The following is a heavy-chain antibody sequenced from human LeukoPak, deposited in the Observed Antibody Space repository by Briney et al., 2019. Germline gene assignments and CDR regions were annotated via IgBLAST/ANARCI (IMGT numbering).Heavy chain of an antibody. J-gene: IGHJ2*01. CDR3: ARTCSTGCGYFDL. CDR1: DGSISSSSYY. V-gene: IGHV4-39*01. Sequence: SETLSLTCTVSDGSISSSSYYWGWIRQPPRKGLEWIGSIYFSRNTYYNPSLKSRVTISVDTSKNQFSLKLSSVTAADTAVYYCARTCSTGCGYFDLWGRGTLVTVSS. D-gene: IGHD2-2*01. CDR2: IYFSRNT.